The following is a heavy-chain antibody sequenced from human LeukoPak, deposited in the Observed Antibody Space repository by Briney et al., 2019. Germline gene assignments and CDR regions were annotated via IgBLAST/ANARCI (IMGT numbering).Heavy chain of an antibody. Sequence: PSENLSLNCTVSGGSISCGGYYWGWIRQHPGKGLEWNGYIYYSGSTYYNPSRKSRVTISVDTTKNQFSLKLSSVTAADTAVYYSAGTGMGAAGTIDYWGQGTRVPV. CDR1: GGSISCGGYY. CDR3: AGTGMGAAGTIDY. CDR2: IYYSGST. D-gene: IGHD6-13*01. V-gene: IGHV4-31*03. J-gene: IGHJ4*02.